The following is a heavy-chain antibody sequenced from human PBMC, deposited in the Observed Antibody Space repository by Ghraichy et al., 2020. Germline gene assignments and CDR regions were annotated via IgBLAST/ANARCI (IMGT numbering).Heavy chain of an antibody. D-gene: IGHD2-15*01. CDR2: ITSSSRTR. CDR3: ARGSTVVGFFYYDGMDV. J-gene: IGHJ6*02. V-gene: IGHV3-48*02. CDR1: GFTFSSHR. Sequence: GGSLRLSCVGSGFTFSSHRMNCVRQAPGKALEWVADITSSSRTRDYADSVKGRFTISRDNAQNSLYLQMTSLRDEDTAVYYCARGSTVVGFFYYDGMDVWGQG.